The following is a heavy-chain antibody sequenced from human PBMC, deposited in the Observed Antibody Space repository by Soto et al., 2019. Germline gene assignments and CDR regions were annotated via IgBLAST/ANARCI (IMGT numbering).Heavy chain of an antibody. CDR1: GGSISSSSYY. Sequence: PSETLSLTCTVSGGSISSSSYYWGWIRQPPGKGLEWIGSIYYSGSTYYNPSLKSRVTISKDTSKNQVVLTMTNMDPVDTATYYCARITSGLYYYYGMDVWGQGTTVTVSS. J-gene: IGHJ6*02. D-gene: IGHD1-20*01. CDR3: ARITSGLYYYYGMDV. V-gene: IGHV4-39*06. CDR2: IYYSGST.